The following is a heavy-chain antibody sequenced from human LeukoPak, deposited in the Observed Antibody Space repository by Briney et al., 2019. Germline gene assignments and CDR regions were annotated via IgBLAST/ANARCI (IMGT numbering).Heavy chain of an antibody. CDR3: ARLVGVATILRWFDP. CDR2: ISSSSSYI. J-gene: IGHJ5*02. V-gene: IGHV3-21*01. CDR1: GFTFSSYS. D-gene: IGHD5-12*01. Sequence: GGSLRLSCAASGFTFSSYSMNWVRQAPGKGLEWVSSISSSSSYIYYADSVQGRFTISRDNAKNSLYLQMNSLRAEDTAVYYRARLVGVATILRWFDPWGQGTLVTVCS.